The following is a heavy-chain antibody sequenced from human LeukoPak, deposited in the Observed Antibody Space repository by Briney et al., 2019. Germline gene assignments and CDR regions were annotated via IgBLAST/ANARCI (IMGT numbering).Heavy chain of an antibody. V-gene: IGHV4-59*01. CDR3: ARISSSNWYNERGAFDV. CDR1: GGSISSYY. D-gene: IGHD6-13*01. Sequence: PSETLSLTCTVSGGSISSYYWSWVRQPPGKGLEWIGFVYYTGGTNYSPSLKSRVTISVDTSKNQFSLKLRSVTAADTAVYYCARISSSNWYNERGAFDVWGQGTMVTVSS. CDR2: VYYTGGT. J-gene: IGHJ3*01.